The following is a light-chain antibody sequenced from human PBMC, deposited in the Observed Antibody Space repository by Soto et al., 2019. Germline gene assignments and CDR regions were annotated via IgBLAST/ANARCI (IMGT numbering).Light chain of an antibody. Sequence: NFMLTQPHSVSESPGKTVTISCTRSSGSIASSSVQWYQQRPGSAPTTVIYEDNQRPSGVPDRFSGSIDTSSNSASLTISGLKDEDEADYYCQSYDSSSPVVFGGGTKLTVL. CDR1: SGSIASSS. J-gene: IGLJ2*01. CDR3: QSYDSSSPVV. V-gene: IGLV6-57*04. CDR2: EDN.